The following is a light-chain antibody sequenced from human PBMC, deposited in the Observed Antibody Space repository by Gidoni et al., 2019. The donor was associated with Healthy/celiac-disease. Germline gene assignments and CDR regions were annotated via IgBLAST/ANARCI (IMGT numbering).Light chain of an antibody. V-gene: IGKV3-11*01. CDR2: DAS. CDR1: QSVSSY. Sequence: EIVLTQSPATLSLSPGERATLSCRASQSVSSYLAWYQQKPGQAPRLLIYDASNRATGIPARFSGSGSGTDFTLTISSLEPEDFAVYYCQQRSNWPPPFGQGTRLEIQ. J-gene: IGKJ5*01. CDR3: QQRSNWPPP.